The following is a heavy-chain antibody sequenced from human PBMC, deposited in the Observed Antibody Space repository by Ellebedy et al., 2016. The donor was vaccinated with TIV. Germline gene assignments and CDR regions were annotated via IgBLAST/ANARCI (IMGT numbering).Heavy chain of an antibody. CDR3: ARRSTDFAFDS. CDR2: IKQDGSEK. Sequence: GESLKISCAASGFTFSTYWMNWVRQAPGKGLEWVANIKQDGSEKNYVDSVKGRFTISRDNAKNSLYLQMNILRVEDTAVYFCARRSTDFAFDSWGQGTLVTVSS. V-gene: IGHV3-7*03. J-gene: IGHJ4*02. D-gene: IGHD3/OR15-3a*01. CDR1: GFTFSTYW.